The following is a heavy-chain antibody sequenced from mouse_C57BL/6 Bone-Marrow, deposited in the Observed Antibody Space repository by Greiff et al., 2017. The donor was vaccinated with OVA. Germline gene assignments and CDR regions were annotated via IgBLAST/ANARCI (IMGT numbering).Heavy chain of an antibody. D-gene: IGHD1-1*01. CDR3: AGLPRRRLFDY. CDR1: GYTFTSYG. J-gene: IGHJ2*01. CDR2: IYPRSGNT. Sequence: QVQLKESGAELARPGASVKLSCKASGYTFTSYGISWVKQRTGQGLEWIGEIYPRSGNTYYNEKFKGKATLTADKSSSTAYMELRSLTSEDSAVDFCAGLPRRRLFDYWGQGTTLTVSS. V-gene: IGHV1-81*01.